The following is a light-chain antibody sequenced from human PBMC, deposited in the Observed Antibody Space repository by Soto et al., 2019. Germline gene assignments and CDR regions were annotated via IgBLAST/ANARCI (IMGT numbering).Light chain of an antibody. V-gene: IGKV3-20*01. CDR1: PSVVSSY. J-gene: IGKJ1*01. Sequence: EFVLTQSPCTLSLSPGDRATLSCRASPSVVSSYLGWFQQRPGQPPRLLISAASSRAPGIPDRFSGSGSGADFTLTITRLEPEDFAIYYCQHYGSPPPTFGQGTKVDI. CDR3: QHYGSPPPT. CDR2: AAS.